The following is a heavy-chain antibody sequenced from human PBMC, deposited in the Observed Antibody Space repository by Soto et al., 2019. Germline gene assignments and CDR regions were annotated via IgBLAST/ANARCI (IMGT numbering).Heavy chain of an antibody. Sequence: ASVKVSCKASGYTFTSYGISWVRQAPGQGLEWMGWISPYNGSTNYAQKFQGRVTMTTDTSTSTAYMELSRLRSDDTAVYYCARERIAAAADYYYGMDVWGQGTTVTVSS. J-gene: IGHJ6*02. CDR1: GYTFTSYG. D-gene: IGHD6-13*01. CDR2: ISPYNGST. V-gene: IGHV1-18*01. CDR3: ARERIAAAADYYYGMDV.